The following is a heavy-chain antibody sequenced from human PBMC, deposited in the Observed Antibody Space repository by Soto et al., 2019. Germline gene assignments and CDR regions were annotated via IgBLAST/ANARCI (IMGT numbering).Heavy chain of an antibody. J-gene: IGHJ4*02. Sequence: SETLSLTCTVSGGSISSGSYYWCWIRQPPGKGLEWIGSIYYSGSTYYNPSLKSRVTISVDTSKNQFSLKLSSVTAADTAVYYCVIHMYHRRGSTVYCGQGIFVTLS. CDR1: GGSISSGSYY. V-gene: IGHV4-39*01. CDR3: VIHMYHRRGSTVY. CDR2: IYYSGST. D-gene: IGHD3-22*01.